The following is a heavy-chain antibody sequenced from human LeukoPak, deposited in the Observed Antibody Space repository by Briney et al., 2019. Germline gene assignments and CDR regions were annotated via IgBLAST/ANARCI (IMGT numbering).Heavy chain of an antibody. Sequence: GGSLRLSCVASGFTFNNAMNWIRQAPGKGLEWVAYFGSTGTIHYADSMRGRFTISRDNAEMSLFLHMNSLRVNDTAVYYCARSNGLRYFDRWGQGTLVTVSS. V-gene: IGHV3-48*03. CDR1: GFTFNNA. CDR3: ARSNGLRYFDR. J-gene: IGHJ4*02. D-gene: IGHD2-8*01. CDR2: FGSTGTI.